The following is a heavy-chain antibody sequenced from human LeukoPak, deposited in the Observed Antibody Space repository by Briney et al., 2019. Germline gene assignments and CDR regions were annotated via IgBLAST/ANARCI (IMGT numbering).Heavy chain of an antibody. Sequence: AGGSLRLSCAASGFTFSSYGMHWVRQAPGKGLEWVAFLRDDGSNEYYADSLKGRFTISRDTSKNTLYLQMNSLRAEDTAVYYCARGQTHERYGDYANVDYWGQGTLVTVSS. CDR1: GFTFSSYG. CDR2: LRDDGSNE. J-gene: IGHJ4*02. D-gene: IGHD4-17*01. CDR3: ARGQTHERYGDYANVDY. V-gene: IGHV3-30*02.